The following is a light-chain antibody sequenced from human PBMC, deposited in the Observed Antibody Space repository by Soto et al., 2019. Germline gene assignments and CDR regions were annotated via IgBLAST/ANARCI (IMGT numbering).Light chain of an antibody. Sequence: IQMTQSPSSLSASVGDRVTITCRASQRITTYLNWYQQKPGEAPKLLISTSGTLQRGVPSRFSGSGSGTDFNLTITALRPEDFATYFWQQTYSTPYTFGQGTKMEIK. CDR3: QQTYSTPYT. J-gene: IGKJ2*01. CDR2: TSG. CDR1: QRITTY. V-gene: IGKV1-39*01.